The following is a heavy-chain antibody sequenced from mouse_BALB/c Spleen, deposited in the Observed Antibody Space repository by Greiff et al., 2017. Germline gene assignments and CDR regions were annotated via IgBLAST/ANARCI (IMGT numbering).Heavy chain of an antibody. V-gene: IGHV3-8*02. CDR2: ISYSGST. D-gene: IGHD2-14*01. CDR1: GDSITSGY. CDR3: ARSYRYDVGYYAMDY. J-gene: IGHJ4*01. Sequence: VQLKQSGPSLVKPSQTLSLTCSVTGDSITSGYWNWIRKFPGNKLEYMGYISYSGSTYYNPSLKSRISITRDTSKNQYYLQLNSVTTEDTATYYCARSYRYDVGYYAMDYWGQGTSVTVSS.